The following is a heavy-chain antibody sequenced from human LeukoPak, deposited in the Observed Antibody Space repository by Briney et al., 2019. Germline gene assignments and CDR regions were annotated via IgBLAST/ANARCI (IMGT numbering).Heavy chain of an antibody. Sequence: GASVKVSCKASGGTFSSYAISWVRQAPGQGLEWMGRIIPILGIANYAQKFQGRVTITADKSTSTAYMELSSLRSEDTAVYYCARVYYYDSSGYYFDYWAREPWSPSPQ. CDR1: GGTFSSYA. CDR3: ARVYYYDSSGYYFDY. V-gene: IGHV1-69*04. D-gene: IGHD3-22*01. J-gene: IGHJ4*02. CDR2: IIPILGIA.